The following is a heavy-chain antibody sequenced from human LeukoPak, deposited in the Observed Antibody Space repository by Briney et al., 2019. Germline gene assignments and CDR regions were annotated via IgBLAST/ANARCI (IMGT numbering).Heavy chain of an antibody. V-gene: IGHV3-23*01. J-gene: IGHJ6*02. CDR2: ISGSGGST. D-gene: IGHD1-1*01. Sequence: GGSLRLSCAASGFTFSSYAMSWVRQAPGKGLEWVSAISGSGGSTYYADSVKGRFTISRDNSKNTLYLQMNSLRAEDTAVYYCAKGRTAYYYYGMDVWGQGTTVTVSS. CDR3: AKGRTAYYYYGMDV. CDR1: GFTFSSYA.